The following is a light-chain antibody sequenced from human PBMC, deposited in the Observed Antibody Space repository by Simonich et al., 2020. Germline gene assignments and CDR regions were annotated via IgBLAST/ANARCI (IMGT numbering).Light chain of an antibody. CDR2: EGS. CDR1: SSDVGSYNL. V-gene: IGLV2-23*01. CDR3: CSYAGSYTLV. J-gene: IGLJ2*01. Sequence: QSALTQPASVSGSPGQSITISCTGTSSDVGSYNLVSWYQQHPGKAPKLMIYEGSKRPSGVPDLFSGSKSGNTASLTISGLQAEDEADYYCCSYAGSYTLVFGGGTKLTVL.